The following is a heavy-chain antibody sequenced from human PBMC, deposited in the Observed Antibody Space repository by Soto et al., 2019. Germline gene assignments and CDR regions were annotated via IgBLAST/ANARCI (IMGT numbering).Heavy chain of an antibody. CDR1: GYTFTSYG. D-gene: IGHD1-26*01. CDR2: ISAYNGNT. Sequence: ASVKVSCKASGYTFTSYGISWVRQAPGQGLEWMGWISAYNGNTNYAQKFQGRVTMTTDTSTSTAYMEVRSLRFDDTAVYYCARDEGGPDDYWGQGTLVTVSS. V-gene: IGHV1-18*01. J-gene: IGHJ4*02. CDR3: ARDEGGPDDY.